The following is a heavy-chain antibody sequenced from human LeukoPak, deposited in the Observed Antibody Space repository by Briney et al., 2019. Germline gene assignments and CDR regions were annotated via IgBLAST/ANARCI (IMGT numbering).Heavy chain of an antibody. D-gene: IGHD6-6*01. J-gene: IGHJ4*02. CDR3: ARNALVYKTDY. Sequence: PGRSLRLSCAASGFTFSSYGMHWVRQAPGKGLEWVSSISSSSSYIYYADSVKGRFTISRDNAKNSLYLQMNSLRAEDTAVYYCARNALVYKTDYWGQGTLVTVSS. CDR2: ISSSSSYI. V-gene: IGHV3-21*01. CDR1: GFTFSSYG.